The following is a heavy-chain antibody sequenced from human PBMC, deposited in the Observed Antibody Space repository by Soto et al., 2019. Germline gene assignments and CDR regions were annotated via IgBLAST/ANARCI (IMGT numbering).Heavy chain of an antibody. V-gene: IGHV3-48*02. J-gene: IGHJ4*02. Sequence: EVQLVESGGGLVQPGGSLRLSCAASGFTFSSYSMDWVRQAPGKRLEWVSHISTDSNTIYYADSVRGRFTISRDNAKNSLSLQMNSLRDDDTAVYYCARVYYDNSLDQWGQGTXXTVSS. D-gene: IGHD3-9*01. CDR1: GFTFSSYS. CDR3: ARVYYDNSLDQ. CDR2: ISTDSNTI.